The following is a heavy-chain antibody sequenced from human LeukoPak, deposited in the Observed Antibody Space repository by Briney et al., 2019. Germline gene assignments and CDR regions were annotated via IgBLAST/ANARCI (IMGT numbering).Heavy chain of an antibody. CDR3: ARGRYYDSSGYYNRRYYYYMDV. D-gene: IGHD3-22*01. CDR1: GGSFSGYY. Sequence: SETLSLTCAVYGGSFSGYYWSWLRQPPGKGLEWIGEINHSGSTNYNPSLKSRVTISVDTSKNQFSLKLSSVTAADTAVYYCARGRYYDSSGYYNRRYYYYMDVWGKGTTVTVSS. V-gene: IGHV4-34*01. J-gene: IGHJ6*03. CDR2: INHSGST.